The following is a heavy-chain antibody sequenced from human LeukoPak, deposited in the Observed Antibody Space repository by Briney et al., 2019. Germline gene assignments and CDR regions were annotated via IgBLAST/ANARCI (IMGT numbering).Heavy chain of an antibody. V-gene: IGHV4-39*01. Sequence: SETLSLTCTVSGGSISSSSYYWGWLRQPPGKGLERIGSIYYSGSTYYNPSLKSRVTISVDASKNQFSLKLSSVTAADTAVYYCARRAARGRYSSSLPNDAFDIWGQGTMVTVSS. D-gene: IGHD6-13*01. J-gene: IGHJ3*02. CDR3: ARRAARGRYSSSLPNDAFDI. CDR1: GGSISSSSYY. CDR2: IYYSGST.